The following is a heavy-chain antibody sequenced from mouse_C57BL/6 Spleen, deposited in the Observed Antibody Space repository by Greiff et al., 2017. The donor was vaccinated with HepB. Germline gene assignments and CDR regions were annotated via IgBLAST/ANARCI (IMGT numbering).Heavy chain of an antibody. CDR1: GYSFTGYY. V-gene: IGHV1-42*01. CDR3: ASGYYDYDEGY. J-gene: IGHJ2*01. D-gene: IGHD2-4*01. CDR2: INPSTGGT. Sequence: VQLQQSGPELVKPGASVKISCKASGYSFTGYYMNWVKQSPEKSLEWIGEINPSTGGTTYNQKFKAKATLTVDKSSSTAYMQLKSLTSEDSAVYYCASGYYDYDEGYWGQGTTLTVSS.